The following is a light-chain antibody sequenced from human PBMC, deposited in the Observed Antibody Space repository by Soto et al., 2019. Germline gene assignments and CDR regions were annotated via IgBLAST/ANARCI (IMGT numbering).Light chain of an antibody. CDR3: QQHGSTPWT. Sequence: EIVLTQSPDTLSLSLGERATLSCRASQSVSSNFLIWYQQKPGQAPRPLIYGASSRVPGIPDRFSGSGSGTDFTLTISRLEPEDFAVFYCQQHGSTPWTFGQGTKVEIK. V-gene: IGKV3-20*01. CDR2: GAS. CDR1: QSVSSNF. J-gene: IGKJ1*01.